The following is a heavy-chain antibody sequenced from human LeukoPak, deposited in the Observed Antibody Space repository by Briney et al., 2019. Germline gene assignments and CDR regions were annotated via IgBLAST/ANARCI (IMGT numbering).Heavy chain of an antibody. J-gene: IGHJ2*01. CDR2: INHSGST. Sequence: PETLSLTCAVYGGSFSGYYWSWIRQPPGKGLEWIGEINHSGSTNYNPSLKSQVTISVDTSKNQFSLKLSSVTAADTAVYYCARGFSAPYYDFWSGTQTHWYFDLWGRGTLVTVSS. CDR3: ARGFSAPYYDFWSGTQTHWYFDL. CDR1: GGSFSGYY. D-gene: IGHD3-3*01. V-gene: IGHV4-34*01.